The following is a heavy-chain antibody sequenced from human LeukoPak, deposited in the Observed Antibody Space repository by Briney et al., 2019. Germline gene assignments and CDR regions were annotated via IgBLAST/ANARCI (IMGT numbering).Heavy chain of an antibody. CDR3: ARGDTGSRWPNFDY. V-gene: IGHV3-30*04. J-gene: IGHJ4*02. CDR2: ISYDGAIK. CDR1: GFTFSTYI. D-gene: IGHD6-13*01. Sequence: SGGSLRLSCAASGFTFSTYIMHWVRQAPGKGLEWVAVISYDGAIKYYADSVKGRFTISRDNSKNTLYLQMNTLRGEDTAVYYCARGDTGSRWPNFDYWGQGTPVTVSS.